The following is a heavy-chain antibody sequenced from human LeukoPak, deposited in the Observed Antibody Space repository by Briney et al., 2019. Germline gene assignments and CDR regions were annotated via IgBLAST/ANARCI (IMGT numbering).Heavy chain of an antibody. CDR3: ARLRRFDY. CDR2: ISSSGSTI. J-gene: IGHJ4*02. CDR1: GFTFSSYE. Sequence: GGSLRLSCAASGFTFSSYEMNWVRQAPGKGLEWVSYISSSGSTIYYADSVKGRFTISRDNANHSLYLQMNSLSAEDTSVYYGARLRRFDYCGQGTLVTVSS. V-gene: IGHV3-48*03. D-gene: IGHD3-16*01.